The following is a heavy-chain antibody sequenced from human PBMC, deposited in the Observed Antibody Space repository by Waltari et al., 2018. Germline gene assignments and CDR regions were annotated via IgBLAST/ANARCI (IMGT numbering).Heavy chain of an antibody. V-gene: IGHV3-23*04. CDR1: GFTFSSYA. D-gene: IGHD6-19*01. CDR3: AKHPHSGWYNDY. J-gene: IGHJ4*02. CDR2: ISGSGGST. Sequence: EVQLVESGGGLVQPGGSLRLSCAASGFTFSSYALSWVRPAPGKGLEWVSAISGSGGSTYYADSVKGRFTISRDNSKNTLYLQMNSLRAEDTAVYYCAKHPHSGWYNDYWGQGTLVTVSS.